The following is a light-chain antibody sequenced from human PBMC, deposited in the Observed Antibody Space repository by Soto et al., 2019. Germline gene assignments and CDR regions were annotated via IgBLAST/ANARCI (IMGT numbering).Light chain of an antibody. J-gene: IGLJ2*01. CDR1: NIAGKS. CDR2: NDF. Sequence: SYELTQPPSVSVAPGQTARLTCGGNNIAGKSVHWYQQKPGQAPVLVVYNDFDRPSGIPERFACYKSGDTATLTISGVEAGDEAEYSCQVWDSSSDHSVFGGGTKVTVL. CDR3: QVWDSSSDHSV. V-gene: IGLV3-21*02.